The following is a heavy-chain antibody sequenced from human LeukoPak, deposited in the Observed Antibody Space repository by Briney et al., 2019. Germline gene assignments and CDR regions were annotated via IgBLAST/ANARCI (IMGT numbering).Heavy chain of an antibody. J-gene: IGHJ4*02. CDR2: IKQDGTEK. CDR3: AKLAKYFYGSETYYFFEH. CDR1: GFPFSTYE. V-gene: IGHV3-7*01. D-gene: IGHD3-10*01. Sequence: GVLRLSCAASGFPFSTYEMNWIRQAPGKGLEWVANIKQDGTEKYYVDSVKGRFTISRDNAKNSLYLQMNSLRVEDTAVYYCAKLAKYFYGSETYYFFEHWGQGTPVTACS.